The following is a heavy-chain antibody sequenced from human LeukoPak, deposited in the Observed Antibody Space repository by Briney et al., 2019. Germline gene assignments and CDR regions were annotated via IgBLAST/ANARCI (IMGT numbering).Heavy chain of an antibody. CDR1: GYTFTSYG. CDR3: ARGRGVVTARGVRDYYYYGMDV. Sequence: ASVKVSCKASGYTFTSYGISWVRQAPGQGLEWMGWISACNGNTNYAQKLQGRVTMTTDTSTGTAYMELRSLRSDDTAVYYCARGRGVVTARGVRDYYYYGMDVWGQGTTVTVSS. J-gene: IGHJ6*02. D-gene: IGHD2-21*02. V-gene: IGHV1-18*01. CDR2: ISACNGNT.